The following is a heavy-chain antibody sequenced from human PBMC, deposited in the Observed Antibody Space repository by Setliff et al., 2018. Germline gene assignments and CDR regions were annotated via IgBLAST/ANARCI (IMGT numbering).Heavy chain of an antibody. CDR1: GDSIDSRRYY. D-gene: IGHD2-15*01. J-gene: IGHJ3*02. V-gene: IGHV4-61*09. CDR3: ARLPGYCNGGNCYSYYTFDI. CDR2: IYTSWST. Sequence: TLSLTCTVSGDSIDSRRYYWSFIRQPAGKGLEWIGQIYTSWSTNYNPSLKSRVTMSLDTSKNQFSLKLSSVTAADTAVYYCARLPGYCNGGNCYSYYTFDIWGQGTMVTVSS.